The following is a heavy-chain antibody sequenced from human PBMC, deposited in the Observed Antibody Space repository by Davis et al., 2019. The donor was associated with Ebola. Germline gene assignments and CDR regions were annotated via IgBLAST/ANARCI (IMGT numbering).Heavy chain of an antibody. CDR1: GFTFSSYS. J-gene: IGHJ4*02. D-gene: IGHD6-19*01. V-gene: IGHV3-48*01. CDR2: ISSSSTTK. CDR3: AKEPTRSGYY. Sequence: GGSLRLSCAASGFTFSSYSMNWVRQAPGRGLEWVSYISSSSTTKYYADSVKGRFTISRDNSKNAVYLQMTGLRAEDTAIYYCAKEPTRSGYYWGQGTLVTVSS.